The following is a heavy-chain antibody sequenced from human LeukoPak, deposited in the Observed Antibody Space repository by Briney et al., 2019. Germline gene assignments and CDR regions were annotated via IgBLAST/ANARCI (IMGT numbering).Heavy chain of an antibody. V-gene: IGHV3-53*01. D-gene: IGHD1-14*01. CDR1: GFTVSSNY. Sequence: GGSLRLSCAASGFTVSSNYMSWVRQAPGKGLEWVSVIYSGGSTYYADSVRGRFTISRADSKNTLYLQMNSLRVEDTAVYYCRREPAVGRHFDYWGQGTLVTVSS. J-gene: IGHJ4*02. CDR3: RREPAVGRHFDY. CDR2: IYSGGST.